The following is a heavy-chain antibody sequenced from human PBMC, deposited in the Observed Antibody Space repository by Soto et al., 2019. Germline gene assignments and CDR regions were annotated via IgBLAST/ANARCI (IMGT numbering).Heavy chain of an antibody. V-gene: IGHV3-21*06. CDR3: ARARQVRFLDWFDP. CDR2: ITSTSSYI. D-gene: IGHD3-3*01. Sequence: EVQLVESGGGLAKPGGSLRLSCAASGFTFSTYSMIWVRQAPGKGLEWVSSITSTSSYIYYADSVRGRFTISRDNAKNSLYLQMNSLRAEDTAVYYCARARQVRFLDWFDPWGQGTLVTVSS. J-gene: IGHJ5*02. CDR1: GFTFSTYS.